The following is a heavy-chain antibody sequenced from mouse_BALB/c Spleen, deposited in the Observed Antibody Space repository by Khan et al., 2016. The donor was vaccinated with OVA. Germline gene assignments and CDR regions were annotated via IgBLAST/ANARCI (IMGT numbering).Heavy chain of an antibody. CDR2: IYSSGSI. Sequence: VQLKESGPDLVKPSQSLSLTCTVTGYSITSGYAWHWIRQFPGNKLEWMAYIYSSGSINYNPSLKSRISVTRDTSKNQFFLQLNSVTSEDTATYYCTRDGNYMDYWGQGTSVTVSS. CDR3: TRDGNYMDY. J-gene: IGHJ4*01. V-gene: IGHV3-1*02. CDR1: GYSITSGYA. D-gene: IGHD2-1*01.